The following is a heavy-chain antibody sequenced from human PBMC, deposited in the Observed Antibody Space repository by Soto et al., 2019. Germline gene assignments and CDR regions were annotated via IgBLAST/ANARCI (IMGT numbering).Heavy chain of an antibody. CDR3: ARDKVDTATWFDP. Sequence: GGSLRLSCAASGFTFSSYAMHWVRQAPGKGLEWVALISYDGSNKYYADSVKGRFTISRDNSKNTLYLQMNSLRAEDTAVYYCARDKVDTATWFDPWGQGTLVTVSS. J-gene: IGHJ5*02. D-gene: IGHD5-18*01. CDR1: GFTFSSYA. CDR2: ISYDGSNK. V-gene: IGHV3-30-3*01.